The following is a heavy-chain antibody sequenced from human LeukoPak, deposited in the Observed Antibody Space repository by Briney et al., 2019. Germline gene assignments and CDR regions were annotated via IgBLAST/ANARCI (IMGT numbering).Heavy chain of an antibody. CDR1: GFTFSSYA. V-gene: IGHV3-30*04. D-gene: IGHD5-18*01. J-gene: IGHJ6*03. Sequence: GRSLRLSCAASGFTFSSYAMHWVRQAPGKGLEWVAVISYDGSNKYYADSVKGRFTISRDNSKNTLYLQMNSLRAEDTAVYYCAKENSYGSDPYYMDVWGKGTTVTVSS. CDR3: AKENSYGSDPYYMDV. CDR2: ISYDGSNK.